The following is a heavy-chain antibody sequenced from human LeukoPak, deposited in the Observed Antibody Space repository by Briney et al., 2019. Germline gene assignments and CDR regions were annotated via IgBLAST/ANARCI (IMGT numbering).Heavy chain of an antibody. CDR1: GFTFSSYE. CDR2: ISSSSSTI. J-gene: IGHJ4*02. CDR3: ASSGFYDY. D-gene: IGHD3-22*01. V-gene: IGHV3-48*01. Sequence: PGGSLRLSCAASGFTFSSYEMNWVRQAPGKGLEWVSYISSSSSTIYDADSVKGRFTISRDNAKKSLYLQMNSLRAEDAAVYYCASSGFYDYWGQGTLVTVSS.